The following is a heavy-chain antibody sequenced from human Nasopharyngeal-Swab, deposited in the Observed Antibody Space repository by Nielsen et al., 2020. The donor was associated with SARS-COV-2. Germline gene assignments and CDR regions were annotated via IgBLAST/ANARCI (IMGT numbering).Heavy chain of an antibody. CDR1: GDSISNYY. J-gene: IGHJ3*02. V-gene: IGHV4-4*07. D-gene: IGHD3-22*01. CDR3: AVYDSSGYYYLDDAFDI. Sequence: SETLSLTCTASGDSISNYYWSWIRQPAGKGLEWIGRIYTSGSTNYNPSLKSRVIMSVDTSKNQFSMKLSSVTAADTAVYYCAVYDSSGYYYLDDAFDIWGQGTMVTVSS. CDR2: IYTSGST.